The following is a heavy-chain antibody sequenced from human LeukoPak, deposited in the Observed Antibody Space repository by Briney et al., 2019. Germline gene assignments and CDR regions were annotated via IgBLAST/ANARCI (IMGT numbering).Heavy chain of an antibody. CDR2: IYPCDSDS. CDR1: GYSFSNYW. J-gene: IGHJ4*02. CDR3: ARRDGNEFAY. Sequence: GESLKISSQGSGYSFSNYWIAWVRQMPGKGPEWMAIIYPCDSDSRYSPSFQGHVTISAGKSINTAYLHWNSLEASDSAIYYCARRDGNEFAYWGQGTLVTVSS. V-gene: IGHV5-51*01.